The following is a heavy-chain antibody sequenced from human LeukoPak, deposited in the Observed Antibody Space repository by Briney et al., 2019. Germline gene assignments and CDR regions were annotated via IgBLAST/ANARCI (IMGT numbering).Heavy chain of an antibody. CDR3: ARDLGAGRITMVRGNINLGY. V-gene: IGHV3-21*01. Sequence: GGSLRLSCAASGFTFSSYSMNWVRQAPGKGLEWVSSVSSSSSYIYYADSVKGRFTISRDNAKNSLYLQMNSLRAEDTAVYYCARDLGAGRITMVRGNINLGYWGQGTLVTVSS. J-gene: IGHJ4*02. CDR2: VSSSSSYI. D-gene: IGHD3-10*01. CDR1: GFTFSSYS.